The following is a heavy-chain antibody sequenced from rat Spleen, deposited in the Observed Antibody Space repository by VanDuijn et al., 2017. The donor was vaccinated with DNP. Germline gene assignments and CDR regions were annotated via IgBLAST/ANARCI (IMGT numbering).Heavy chain of an antibody. D-gene: IGHD1-7*01. J-gene: IGHJ2*01. CDR2: ISDSGST. CDR3: ARWTRYFDS. Sequence: EVQLQESGSGLVKPSQSLSLTCSVTGYSITTHFWGWIRKFPGNKMEYIGHISDSGSTNYNPSLKSRNSITRDTSKNHFFLQLNSVTTEETATYYCARWTRYFDSWGQGVLVTVSS. CDR1: GYSITTHF. V-gene: IGHV3-1*01.